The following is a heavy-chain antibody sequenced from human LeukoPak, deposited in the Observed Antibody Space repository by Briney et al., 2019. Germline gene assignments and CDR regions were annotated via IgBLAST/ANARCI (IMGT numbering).Heavy chain of an antibody. CDR1: GFTFSSYS. CDR2: ISYDGSNK. D-gene: IGHD3-22*01. J-gene: IGHJ4*02. CDR3: VRLYYYDSSGYSFDY. Sequence: GGSLRLSCAASGFTFSSYSMNWVRQAPGKGLEWVAVISYDGSNKYYADSVKGRFTISRDNAKNSLDLQMNSLRAEDTAVYYCVRLYYYDSSGYSFDYWGQGTLVTVSS. V-gene: IGHV3-30*03.